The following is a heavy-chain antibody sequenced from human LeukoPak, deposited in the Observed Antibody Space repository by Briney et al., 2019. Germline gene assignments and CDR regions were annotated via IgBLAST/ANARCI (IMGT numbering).Heavy chain of an antibody. CDR2: INHSGNT. J-gene: IGHJ6*04. V-gene: IGHV4-34*01. CDR1: GGSFSGYY. CDR3: ARVRYCSSTSCP. D-gene: IGHD2-2*01. Sequence: SETLSLTCAVYGGSFSGYYWSWIRQPPGKGLEWIGEINHSGNTNYNPSLKRRVTISVDTSKNQFSLKLRSVTAADTAVYYCARVRYCSSTSCPWGKGTTVTVSS.